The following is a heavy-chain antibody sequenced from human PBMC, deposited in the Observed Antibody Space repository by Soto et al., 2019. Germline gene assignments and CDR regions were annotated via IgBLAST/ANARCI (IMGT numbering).Heavy chain of an antibody. V-gene: IGHV5-51*01. CDR1: GYSFTSYW. Sequence: PGESLKISCKGSGYSFTSYWIGWVRQMPGKGLEWMGIIYPGDSDTRYSPSFQGQVTISADKSISTAYLQWSSLKASDTAMYYCARLDYYDTQVRSDAFDIWGQGTMVTVSS. D-gene: IGHD3-22*01. J-gene: IGHJ3*02. CDR2: IYPGDSDT. CDR3: ARLDYYDTQVRSDAFDI.